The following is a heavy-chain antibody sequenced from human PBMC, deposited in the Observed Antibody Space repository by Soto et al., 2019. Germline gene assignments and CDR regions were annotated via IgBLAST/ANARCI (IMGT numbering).Heavy chain of an antibody. J-gene: IGHJ5*02. CDR3: ARSGILGFSPKRTPRRKQFDP. Sequence: ASVKVSCKASGYTFTSYGISWVRQAPGQGLEWMGWISAYNGNTNYAQKLQGRVTMTTDTSTSTAYMELRSLRSDDTAVYYCARSGILGFSPKRTPRRKQFDPWGQGTLVTVSS. CDR1: GYTFTSYG. CDR2: ISAYNGNT. D-gene: IGHD2-21*02. V-gene: IGHV1-18*04.